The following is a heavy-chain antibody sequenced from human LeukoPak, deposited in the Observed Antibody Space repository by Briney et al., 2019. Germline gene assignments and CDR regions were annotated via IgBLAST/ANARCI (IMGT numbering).Heavy chain of an antibody. CDR1: GFTFSSYA. V-gene: IGHV3-23*01. D-gene: IGHD2-2*01. Sequence: GALRLSCAASGFTFSSYAMSWVRQAPGKGLEWVSAISGSGGSTYYADSVKGRFTISRDNSKNTLYLLMNSLRAEDTAVYYCAKGGFVVVPAAKRGDFDYWGQGTLVTVSS. CDR2: ISGSGGST. CDR3: AKGGFVVVPAAKRGDFDY. J-gene: IGHJ4*02.